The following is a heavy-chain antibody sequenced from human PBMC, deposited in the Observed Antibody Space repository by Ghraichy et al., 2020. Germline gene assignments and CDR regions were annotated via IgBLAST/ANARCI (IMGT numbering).Heavy chain of an antibody. D-gene: IGHD2-15*01. CDR2: SSSSGRST. CDR3: ARASMVVRFYYYNGMDV. Sequence: GGSLRLSCVGSGFTLSGFGMNWVRQSPGKGLEWVSYSSSSGRSTFYADSVKGRFTISRDNAKNSLSLQMNSLIDEDTAVYYCARASMVVRFYYYNGMDVWGQGTTVTVSS. CDR1: GFTLSGFG. J-gene: IGHJ6*02. V-gene: IGHV3-48*02.